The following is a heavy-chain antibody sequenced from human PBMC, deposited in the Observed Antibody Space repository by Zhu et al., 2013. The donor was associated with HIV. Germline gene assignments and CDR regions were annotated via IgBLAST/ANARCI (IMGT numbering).Heavy chain of an antibody. CDR1: GYTFSDFY. CDR3: ARDQSSSWYLNAFHI. CDR2: INPKSGVT. D-gene: IGHD6-13*01. V-gene: IGHV1-2*02. J-gene: IGHJ3*02. Sequence: QVQLVQSGADVKKPGASVKVSCQASGYTFSDFYLHWVRQAPGQGLEWVGWINPKSGVTNYPQKFQGRVTMTRDTSISTTYLEVSRLRSDDTAVYYCARDQSSSWYLNAFHIWGQGTMVTVSS.